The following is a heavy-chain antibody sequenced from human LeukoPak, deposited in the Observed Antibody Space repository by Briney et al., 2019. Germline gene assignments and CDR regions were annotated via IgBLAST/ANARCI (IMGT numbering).Heavy chain of an antibody. CDR1: GYTFTSNG. D-gene: IGHD3-16*01. CDR2: ISPYNGNR. J-gene: IGHJ4*02. Sequence: ASVKVSCKASGYTFTSNGISWVRQAPGQGLEWMGWISPYNGNRIYAQKLQGRVTMTTDTSTSTVYMELRSLRSDDTAVYYCARDLSIAGDSSYWGQGTLVTVSS. CDR3: ARDLSIAGDSSY. V-gene: IGHV1-18*01.